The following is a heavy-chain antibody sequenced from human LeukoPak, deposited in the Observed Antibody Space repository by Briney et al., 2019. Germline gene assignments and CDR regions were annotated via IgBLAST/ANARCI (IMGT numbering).Heavy chain of an antibody. Sequence: PGESLKISCKGSGYSFTTHWIGWVRQMPGKGLEWMAIIYPGDSDTRYSPSFQGQVTISADKSISTAYLQWSSLKASDTAMYYCTRLSGGSALRNDAFHIWGQGTMVTVSS. CDR3: TRLSGGSALRNDAFHI. CDR2: IYPGDSDT. V-gene: IGHV5-51*01. J-gene: IGHJ3*02. CDR1: GYSFTTHW. D-gene: IGHD1-26*01.